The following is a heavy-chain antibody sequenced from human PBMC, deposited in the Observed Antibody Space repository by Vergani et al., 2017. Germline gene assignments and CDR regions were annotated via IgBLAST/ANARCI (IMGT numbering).Heavy chain of an antibody. D-gene: IGHD3-16*01. V-gene: IGHV3-23*01. CDR2: ISGSGGST. Sequence: EVQLLESGGGLVQPGGSLRLSCAASGFTFSSYAMSWVRRAPGKGLEWVSAISGSGGSTYYADSVKGRFTISRDNSKNTRYLQMNSLRAEDTAVYYCAKDLGQRGWFDPWGQGPRSPSPQ. CDR3: AKDLGQRGWFDP. J-gene: IGHJ5*02. CDR1: GFTFSSYA.